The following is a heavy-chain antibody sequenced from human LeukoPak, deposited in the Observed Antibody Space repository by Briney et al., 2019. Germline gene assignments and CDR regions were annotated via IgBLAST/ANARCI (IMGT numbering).Heavy chain of an antibody. CDR1: GYTFTSYG. Sequence: ASVKVSCKASGYTFTSYGISWVRQAPGQGLEWMGWINAGNGNTKYSQKFQGRVTITRDTSASTAYMELSSLRSEDTAVYYCARVLYDSSGYYYDFGYWGQGTLVTVSS. V-gene: IGHV1-3*01. J-gene: IGHJ4*02. CDR2: INAGNGNT. CDR3: ARVLYDSSGYYYDFGY. D-gene: IGHD3-22*01.